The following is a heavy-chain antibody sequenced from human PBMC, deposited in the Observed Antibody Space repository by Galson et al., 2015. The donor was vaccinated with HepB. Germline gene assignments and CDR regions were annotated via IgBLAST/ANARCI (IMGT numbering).Heavy chain of an antibody. CDR1: GFTFSSYG. CDR2: ISYDGSNK. V-gene: IGHV3-30*18. D-gene: IGHD5-24*01. J-gene: IGHJ4*02. CDR3: AKDHLRRWLQSPLDY. Sequence: SLRLSCAASGFTFSSYGMHWVRQAPGKGLEWVAVISYDGSNKYYAGSVKGRFTISRDNSKNTLYLQMNSLRAEDTAVYYCAKDHLRRWLQSPLDYWGQGTLVTVSS.